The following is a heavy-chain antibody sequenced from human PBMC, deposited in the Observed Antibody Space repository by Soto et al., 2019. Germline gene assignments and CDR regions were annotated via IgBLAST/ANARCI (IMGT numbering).Heavy chain of an antibody. CDR1: GYTFTSYG. V-gene: IGHV1-18*01. D-gene: IGHD3-10*01. Sequence: QVQLVQSGAEVKKPGASVKVSCKASGYTFTSYGISWVRQAPGQGLEWMGWINVYNGNTNYAQKLQGRVTMTTDTSTSTAYLALRSLRSADTAVYFCARDTSRGEYDYWGQGTLVTGSS. CDR3: ARDTSRGEYDY. CDR2: INVYNGNT. J-gene: IGHJ4*02.